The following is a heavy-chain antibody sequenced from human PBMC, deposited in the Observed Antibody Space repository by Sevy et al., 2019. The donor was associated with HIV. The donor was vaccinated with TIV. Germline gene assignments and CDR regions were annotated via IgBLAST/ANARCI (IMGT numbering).Heavy chain of an antibody. CDR3: ARGSTWKYSSGWYSSFDY. D-gene: IGHD6-19*01. V-gene: IGHV4-61*01. Sequence: SETLSLTCTVSGGSVSSGSYYWSWIRQPPGKGLEWIGYIYYSGSTNYNPSLKSRVTISVDTSKNQFSLKLSSVTAADTAVDYCARGSTWKYSSGWYSSFDYWGQGTLVTVSS. J-gene: IGHJ4*02. CDR1: GGSVSSGSYY. CDR2: IYYSGST.